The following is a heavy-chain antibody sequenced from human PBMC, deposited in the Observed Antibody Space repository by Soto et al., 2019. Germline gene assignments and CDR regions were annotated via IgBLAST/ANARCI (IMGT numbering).Heavy chain of an antibody. CDR1: GFTFSSYG. V-gene: IGHV3-30*18. J-gene: IGHJ4*02. Sequence: QVQLVESGGGVVQPGRSLRLSCAASGFTFSSYGMHWFRQAPGKGLEWVAVISYDGTNKYYADSVKGRFTISRDTSKNTLYLQMNSLRAEDTAVYYCAKDGYDFWSGYYERGYYFDYWGQGTLVTVSS. CDR3: AKDGYDFWSGYYERGYYFDY. CDR2: ISYDGTNK. D-gene: IGHD3-3*01.